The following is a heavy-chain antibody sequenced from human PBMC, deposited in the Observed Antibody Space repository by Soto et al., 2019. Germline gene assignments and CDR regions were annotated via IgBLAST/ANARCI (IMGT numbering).Heavy chain of an antibody. Sequence: SETLSLTCTVSGASIRSTDYYWSWIRQAPGKGLEWIGYVYYTGSTYYNPSLMSRLAISVDTSKNQFSLKLTSVTAAETAVYYCVRTARQGAVAPHWFDRWGQGTQVTVS. J-gene: IGHJ5*02. D-gene: IGHD2-21*02. CDR2: VYYTGST. CDR1: GASIRSTDYY. V-gene: IGHV4-30-4*01. CDR3: VRTARQGAVAPHWFDR.